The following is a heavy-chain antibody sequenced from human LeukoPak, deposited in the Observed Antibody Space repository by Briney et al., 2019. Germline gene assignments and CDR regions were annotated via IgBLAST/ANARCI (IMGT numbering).Heavy chain of an antibody. J-gene: IGHJ4*02. D-gene: IGHD5-18*01. CDR1: GFTFSSYA. CDR2: ISGSASTK. CDR3: AKYNLGGYSVGYDY. V-gene: IGHV3-23*01. Sequence: GGTLRLSCAASGFTFSSYALSWVRQAPGKGLEWVSGISGSASTKYDADSVKGRFTISRDNSMDTLCLQMNSLRADDSAVYYCAKYNLGGYSVGYDYWGQGTLVT.